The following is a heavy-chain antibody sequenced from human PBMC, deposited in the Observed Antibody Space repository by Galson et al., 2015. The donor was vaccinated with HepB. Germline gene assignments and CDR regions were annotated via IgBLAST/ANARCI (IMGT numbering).Heavy chain of an antibody. CDR1: GFTFSSYW. Sequence: SLRLSCAASGFTFSSYWMHWVRQAPGKGLVWVSRINKDGSNTNYADSVKGRFTISRDNAKNTLYLQMNSLRAEDTAVYYCARDGYGDYGTDYWGQGTLVTVSS. D-gene: IGHD4-17*01. V-gene: IGHV3-74*01. CDR3: ARDGYGDYGTDY. J-gene: IGHJ4*02. CDR2: INKDGSNT.